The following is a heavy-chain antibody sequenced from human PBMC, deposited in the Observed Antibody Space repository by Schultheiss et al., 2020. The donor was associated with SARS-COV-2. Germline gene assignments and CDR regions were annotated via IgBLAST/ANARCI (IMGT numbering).Heavy chain of an antibody. CDR1: GGSISSYY. V-gene: IGHV4-4*07. D-gene: IGHD6-6*01. J-gene: IGHJ2*01. Sequence: SETLSLTCTVSGGSISSYYWSWIRQPPGKGLEWIGRIYTSGSTNYNPSLKSRVTISVDTSKNQFSLKLSSVTAADTAVYYCARGQLVPYWYFDLWGRGTLVTVSS. CDR3: ARGQLVPYWYFDL. CDR2: IYTSGST.